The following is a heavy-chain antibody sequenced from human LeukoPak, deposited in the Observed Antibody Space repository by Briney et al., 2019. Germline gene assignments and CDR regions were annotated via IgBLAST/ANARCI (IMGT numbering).Heavy chain of an antibody. CDR3: ARRGYCSGGSCYSFDY. J-gene: IGHJ4*02. V-gene: IGHV4-59*08. CDR2: VYYSGST. CDR1: GGAISNYY. Sequence: SETLSLTCTVSGGAISNYYWSWIRQPPGKGLEWIGYVYYSGSTNYKPSLKSRVTISVDTPKNQFSLKLSSVTAADTAVYYCARRGYCSGGSCYSFDYWGQGTLVTVSS. D-gene: IGHD2-15*01.